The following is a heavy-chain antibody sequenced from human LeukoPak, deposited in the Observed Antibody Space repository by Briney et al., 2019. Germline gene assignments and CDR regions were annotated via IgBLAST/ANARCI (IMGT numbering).Heavy chain of an antibody. J-gene: IGHJ4*02. CDR1: GLTFNNYA. D-gene: IGHD4-17*01. V-gene: IGHV3-23*01. Sequence: GGSLRLSCAVSGLTFNNYAMSWVRQAPGKGLEWVSAISKSGDHTYYAASAKGRFTISRDNSENTLYLQMNSLTVDDTAVYFCAKERQTGDYFTSDYWGQGTLVTVSS. CDR3: AKERQTGDYFTSDY. CDR2: ISKSGDHT.